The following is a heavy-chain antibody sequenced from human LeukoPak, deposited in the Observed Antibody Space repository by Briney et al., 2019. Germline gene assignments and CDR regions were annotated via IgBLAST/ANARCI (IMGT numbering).Heavy chain of an antibody. J-gene: IGHJ4*02. CDR3: ARDPTGDREVY. CDR2: IYSGGST. Sequence: PGGSLRLSCAASGFTVSSNYMSWVRQAPGKGLEWVSVIYSGGSTYYADSVKGRFTISRDNSKNTLYLQMNSLRAEGTAVYYCARDPTGDREVYWGQGTLVSVSS. CDR1: GFTVSSNY. V-gene: IGHV3-66*01. D-gene: IGHD7-27*01.